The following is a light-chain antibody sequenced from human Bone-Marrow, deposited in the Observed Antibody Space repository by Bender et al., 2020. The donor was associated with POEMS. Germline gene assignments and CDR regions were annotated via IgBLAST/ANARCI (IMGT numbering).Light chain of an antibody. V-gene: IGLV3-21*02. Sequence: SYVLTQAPSMSVAPRQAATIACGGDDIRSKTVHWYQHKPGQAPLLAVYDDHQRPSGSPERFSGSNVGNTASLTISRVEDGDEADYYCQVWDIGTNLYVFGPGTKVTVL. CDR1: DIRSKT. CDR2: DDH. CDR3: QVWDIGTNLYV. J-gene: IGLJ1*01.